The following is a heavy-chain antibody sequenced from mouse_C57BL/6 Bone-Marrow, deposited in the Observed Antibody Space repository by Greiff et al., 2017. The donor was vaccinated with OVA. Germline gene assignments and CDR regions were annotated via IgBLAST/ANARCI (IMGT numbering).Heavy chain of an antibody. D-gene: IGHD1-1*01. Sequence: EVQLVESGGGLVKPGGSLKLSCAASGFTFSSYAMSWVRQTPEKRLEWVATISDGGSYTYSPDNVKGRFTISRDNAKNNLYLQMSHLKSEDTAMYYCARDGYYGSSLYYYAMDYWGQGTSVTVSS. CDR1: GFTFSSYA. CDR3: ARDGYYGSSLYYYAMDY. V-gene: IGHV5-4*01. CDR2: ISDGGSYT. J-gene: IGHJ4*01.